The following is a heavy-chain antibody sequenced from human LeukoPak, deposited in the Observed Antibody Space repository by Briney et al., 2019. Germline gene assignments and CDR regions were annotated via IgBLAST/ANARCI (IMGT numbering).Heavy chain of an antibody. CDR2: IIPILGIA. V-gene: IGHV1-69*04. CDR1: GGTFSSYA. CDR3: ARSSSALTPPGY. Sequence: SVKVSCKASGGTFSSYAISWVRQAPGQGLEWMGRIIPILGIANYAQKFQGRVTITADKSTSTAYMELSSLRSEDTAVYYCARSSSALTPPGYWGQGTLVTVSS. D-gene: IGHD6-19*01. J-gene: IGHJ4*02.